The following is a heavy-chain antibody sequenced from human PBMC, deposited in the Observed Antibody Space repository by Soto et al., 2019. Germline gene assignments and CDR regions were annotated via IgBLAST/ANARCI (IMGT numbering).Heavy chain of an antibody. CDR3: AKDGGYCGGDCYYDAFDI. CDR2: ISGSGGST. Sequence: GGSLRLSCAASGFTFSSYAMSWVRQAPGKGLEWVSAISGSGGSTCYADSVKGRFTISRDNSKNTLYLQMNSLRAEDTAVYYCAKDGGYCGGDCYYDAFDIWGQGTMVTVSS. J-gene: IGHJ3*02. CDR1: GFTFSSYA. D-gene: IGHD2-21*02. V-gene: IGHV3-23*01.